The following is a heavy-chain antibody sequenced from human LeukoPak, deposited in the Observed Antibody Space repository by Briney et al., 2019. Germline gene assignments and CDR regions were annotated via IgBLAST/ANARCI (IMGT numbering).Heavy chain of an antibody. CDR2: INHSGST. Sequence: PSETLSLTCGVYGGSFNDYYWSWIRQPPGKGLEWIGEINHSGSTNYNPSLKSRVTISVDTSKNQFSLKLSSVTAADTAVYYCARGFNYGIDLWGQGTTVTVSS. CDR3: ARGFNYGIDL. CDR1: GGSFNDYY. V-gene: IGHV4-34*01. J-gene: IGHJ6*02.